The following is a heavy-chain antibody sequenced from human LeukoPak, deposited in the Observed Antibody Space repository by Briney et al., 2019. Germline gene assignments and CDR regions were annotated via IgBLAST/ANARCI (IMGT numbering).Heavy chain of an antibody. Sequence: PGGSLRLSCVASGNYWMHWVRQAPGKGLMWVSHINSDGSWTSYADSVKGRFTISKDNAKNTVYLQMNSLRAEDTAVYYCVSFYETYWGRGTLVTVSS. D-gene: IGHD2/OR15-2a*01. CDR1: GNYW. CDR2: INSDGSWT. J-gene: IGHJ4*02. CDR3: VSFYETY. V-gene: IGHV3-74*01.